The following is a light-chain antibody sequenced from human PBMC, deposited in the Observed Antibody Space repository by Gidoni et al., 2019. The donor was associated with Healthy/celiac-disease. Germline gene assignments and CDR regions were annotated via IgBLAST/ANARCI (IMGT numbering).Light chain of an antibody. CDR1: SSDVGGYND. V-gene: IGLV2-8*01. J-gene: IGLJ1*01. CDR3: SSYAGSNNPYV. CDR2: EVS. Sequence: QSALTQPPSASGSPGQSVTISCTGTSSDVGGYNDVSWYQQHSGKAPKLMIYEVSKRPSGVPDRFSGSKSGNTASLTVSGLQAEDEADYYCSSYAGSNNPYVFGTGTNVTVL.